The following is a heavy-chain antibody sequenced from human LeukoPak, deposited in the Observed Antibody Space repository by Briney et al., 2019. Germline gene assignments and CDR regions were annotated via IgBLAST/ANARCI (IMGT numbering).Heavy chain of an antibody. V-gene: IGHV4-39*01. CDR2: IYYSGST. CDR1: GGSISSSSYY. Sequence: SETLSLTCTVSGGSISSSSYYWGWIRQPPGKGLEWIGSIYYSGSTYYNPSLKSRVTISVDTSKNQFSPKLSSVTAADTAVYYCARQVRPHDKIDYWGQGTLVTVSS. D-gene: IGHD1-1*01. CDR3: ARQVRPHDKIDY. J-gene: IGHJ4*02.